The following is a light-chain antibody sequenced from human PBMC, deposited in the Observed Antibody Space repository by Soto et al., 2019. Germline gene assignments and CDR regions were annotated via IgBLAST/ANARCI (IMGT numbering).Light chain of an antibody. V-gene: IGLV2-14*01. CDR2: DVS. CDR1: SSDVGGYNF. Sequence: QSVLTQPASVSGSLGQSITISCTGTSSDVGGYNFVSWYQQHPGKAPKLMIYDVSNRPSGVSNRFSGSKSGNTASLTISGLRAEDEADYYCSSYTSSSTPWVFGGGTKLTVL. CDR3: SSYTSSSTPWV. J-gene: IGLJ3*02.